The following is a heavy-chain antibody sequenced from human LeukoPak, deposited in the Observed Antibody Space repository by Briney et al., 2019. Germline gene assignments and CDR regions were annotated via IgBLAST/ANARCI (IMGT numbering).Heavy chain of an antibody. V-gene: IGHV3-66*01. Sequence: PGGSLRLSCAASGFTFSSYAMSWVRQAPGKGLEWGSVIYSGGSTYYADSVTGRVTISRDNSKNTLYLQMNSLSAEDTAVYYCARAPDFWSGYKNWGQGTLVTVSS. J-gene: IGHJ4*02. CDR1: GFTFSSYA. CDR3: ARAPDFWSGYKN. CDR2: IYSGGST. D-gene: IGHD3-3*01.